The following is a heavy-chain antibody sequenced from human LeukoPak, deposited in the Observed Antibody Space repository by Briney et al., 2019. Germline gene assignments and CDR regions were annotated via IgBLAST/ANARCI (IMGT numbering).Heavy chain of an antibody. Sequence: ASVKVSCNASCYPFTDYDINWARQAPGQGLECMGWLSGRNGNTNYAQKFQGRVTMTGDTSTSTAYMELRSLKTDDTAVYYCASEGAPVDIVVVPAWGQGTLVTVSS. CDR1: CYPFTDYD. J-gene: IGHJ5*02. CDR3: ASEGAPVDIVVVPA. CDR2: LSGRNGNT. V-gene: IGHV1-18*01. D-gene: IGHD2-2*03.